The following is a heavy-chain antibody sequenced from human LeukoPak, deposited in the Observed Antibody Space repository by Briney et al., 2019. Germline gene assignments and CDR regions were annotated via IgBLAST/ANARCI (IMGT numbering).Heavy chain of an antibody. J-gene: IGHJ6*03. CDR1: GGSISSSSYY. V-gene: IGHV4-61*01. D-gene: IGHD3-9*01. CDR3: AREGYYDILTGYNYYYYMDV. CDR2: IYYSGST. Sequence: PSETLSLTCTVSGGSISSSSYYWGWIRQPPGTGLEWIGYIYYSGSTNYNPSLKSRVTISVDTSKNQFSLKLSSVTAADTAVYYCAREGYYDILTGYNYYYYMDVWGKGTTVTVSS.